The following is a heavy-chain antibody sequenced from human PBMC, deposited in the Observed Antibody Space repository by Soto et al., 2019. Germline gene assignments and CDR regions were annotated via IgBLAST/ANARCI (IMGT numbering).Heavy chain of an antibody. D-gene: IGHD3-9*01. V-gene: IGHV4-59*08. CDR1: GGSMSRYY. J-gene: IGHJ4*02. Sequence: SETLSLTCTVSGGSMSRYYWSWIRQPPGKGLECIGYIYYTGSTNYNPSLKSRVTISIDTSKNQFSLNLTSVSAADTAVYFCARLEGLATISYYFDFWGPGALVTVSS. CDR2: IYYTGST. CDR3: ARLEGLATISYYFDF.